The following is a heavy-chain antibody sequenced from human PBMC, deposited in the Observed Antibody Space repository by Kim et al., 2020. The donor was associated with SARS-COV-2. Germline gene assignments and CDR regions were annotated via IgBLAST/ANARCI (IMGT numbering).Heavy chain of an antibody. CDR1: GFTFSSAA. V-gene: IGHV3-23*01. CDR2: ISGSGDST. CDR3: AGFQGCSSTSCYVGY. J-gene: IGHJ4*02. Sequence: GGSLRLSCAVSGFTFSSAAMSWVRQAPGKGLEWVSGISGSGDSTYYADSVKGRFTISRDNAKNTLYLQMNSQRVENTAVYYCAGFQGCSSTSCYVGYWGQGTLVTVSS. D-gene: IGHD2-2*01.